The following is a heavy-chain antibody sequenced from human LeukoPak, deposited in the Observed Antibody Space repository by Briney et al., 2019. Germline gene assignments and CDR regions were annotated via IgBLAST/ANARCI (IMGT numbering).Heavy chain of an antibody. CDR1: GYSFTSYW. CDR2: IYPGDSDT. CDR3: ARRKGRYCSSTSCLATWFDP. Sequence: GESLKISCKGSGYSFTSYWIGWVRQMPGQGLEWMGIIYPGDSDTRYSPSFQGQVTISADKSISTAYLQWSSLKASDTAMYYCARRKGRYCSSTSCLATWFDPWGQGTLVTVSS. J-gene: IGHJ5*02. V-gene: IGHV5-51*01. D-gene: IGHD2-2*01.